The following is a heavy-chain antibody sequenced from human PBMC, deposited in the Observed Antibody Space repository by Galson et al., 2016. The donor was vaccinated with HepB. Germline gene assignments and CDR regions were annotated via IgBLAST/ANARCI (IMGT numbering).Heavy chain of an antibody. CDR2: ISAYNGNT. CDR3: ARGGQQQISADS. D-gene: IGHD6-13*01. J-gene: IGHJ5*01. V-gene: IGHV1-18*01. CDR1: GYAFTAYG. Sequence: SVKVSCKASGYAFTAYGISWVRQAPGQGLEWMGWISAYNGNTNYAQKLQDRVTMTTDASTATAYMELRSLTSDDTAIDYCARGGQQQISADSWGQGTLVTVSS.